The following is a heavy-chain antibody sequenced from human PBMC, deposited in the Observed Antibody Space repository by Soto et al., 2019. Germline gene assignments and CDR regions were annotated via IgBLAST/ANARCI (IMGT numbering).Heavy chain of an antibody. D-gene: IGHD1-1*01. J-gene: IGHJ5*02. V-gene: IGHV1-2*02. CDR1: RYIFTAYF. Sequence: QVQLVQSGAEVKKPGASVKVSCKAPRYIFTAYFMPWVRQAPGQGLEWMGWINPNNGATHYGLSFQGRVTMTRDTSISTAYMELSSLRYDDTAVYYCASHDPGARFDPWGQGTLVIVSS. CDR2: INPNNGAT. CDR3: ASHDPGARFDP.